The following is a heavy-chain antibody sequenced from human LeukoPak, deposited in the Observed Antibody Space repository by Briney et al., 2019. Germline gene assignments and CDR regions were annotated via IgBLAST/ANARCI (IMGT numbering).Heavy chain of an antibody. CDR3: ARRLLQCGYWFDP. CDR2: ISSSSSYI. J-gene: IGHJ5*02. Sequence: GGSLRLSCAASGFTFSSYSMNWVRQAPGKGLEWVSSISSSSSYIYYADSVKGRFTISRDNAKNSLCLQMNSLRAEDTAVYYCARRLLQCGYWFDPWGQGTLVTVSS. CDR1: GFTFSSYS. D-gene: IGHD2-21*02. V-gene: IGHV3-21*01.